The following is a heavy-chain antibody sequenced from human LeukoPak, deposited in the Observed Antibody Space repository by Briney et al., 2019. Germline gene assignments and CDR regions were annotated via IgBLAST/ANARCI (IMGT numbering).Heavy chain of an antibody. Sequence: GASVKVSCKASGYIFSNFDITWVRPAPGQGLEWVGWISPYNGNAHYSPNLQGRLTLTTDTSTSTAYMELRSLRSDDTAVYYCARRKGSDVPGNDYWGQGTLVTVSS. CDR3: ARRKGSDVPGNDY. CDR2: ISPYNGNA. D-gene: IGHD1-1*01. CDR1: GYIFSNFD. J-gene: IGHJ4*02. V-gene: IGHV1-18*01.